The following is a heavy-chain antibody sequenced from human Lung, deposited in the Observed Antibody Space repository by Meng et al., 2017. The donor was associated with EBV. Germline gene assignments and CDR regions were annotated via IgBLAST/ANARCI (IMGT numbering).Heavy chain of an antibody. J-gene: IGHJ4*02. CDR3: ARVTLWFGELEY. Sequence: QGQLQQWGAGLLKPSETLSLPCGVSGRSFSSSYWSWIRQPPGKGLEWIGQINYSGITNYNPSLRSRVTISVDTSKNQFSLSLNSVTAADTAVYYCARVTLWFGELEYWGQGTLVTVSS. CDR1: GRSFSSSY. CDR2: INYSGIT. D-gene: IGHD3-10*01. V-gene: IGHV4-34*01.